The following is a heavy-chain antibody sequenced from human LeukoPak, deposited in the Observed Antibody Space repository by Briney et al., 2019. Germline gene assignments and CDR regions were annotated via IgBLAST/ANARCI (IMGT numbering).Heavy chain of an antibody. CDR2: ISWNSGSI. J-gene: IGHJ4*02. V-gene: IGHV3-9*01. CDR1: GVTFDDYA. Sequence: PGGSLRLSCAASGVTFDDYAMHWGRHAPGKGLEWGSGISWNSGSIGYADSVKGRFTISRDNAKNSLYLQMNSLRAEETALYYCAKVRDTYDILDYFDYWGQGTLVTVSS. D-gene: IGHD3-9*01. CDR3: AKVRDTYDILDYFDY.